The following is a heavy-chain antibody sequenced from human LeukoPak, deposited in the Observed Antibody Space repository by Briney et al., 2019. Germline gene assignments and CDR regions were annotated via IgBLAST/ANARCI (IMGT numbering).Heavy chain of an antibody. CDR2: IRQDGSEK. D-gene: IGHD6-13*01. CDR1: GFTFSSYW. CDR3: AREPGYSSSWVDY. V-gene: IGHV3-7*01. J-gene: IGHJ4*02. Sequence: GGSLRLSCAASGFTFSSYWMSWVRQAPGKGLEWVANIRQDGSEKYYVDSVKGRFTISRDNAKNSLYLQMNSLRAEDTAVYYCAREPGYSSSWVDYWGQGTLVTVSS.